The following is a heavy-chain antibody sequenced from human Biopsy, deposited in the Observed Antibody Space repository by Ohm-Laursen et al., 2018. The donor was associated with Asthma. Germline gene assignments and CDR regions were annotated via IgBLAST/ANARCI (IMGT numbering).Heavy chain of an antibody. J-gene: IGHJ2*01. CDR1: GGSVSSGSYY. CDR2: ISYSGST. V-gene: IGHV4-61*01. D-gene: IGHD2-15*01. Sequence: GTLSLTCPVSGGSVSSGSYYWSWIRQPPGKGLAWVSYISYSGSTDYNSSLKSRLTISMDTSKNQFSLKLSSVTAADTAVYYCARVPTTLRYFDLWGRGTLVTVSS. CDR3: ARVPTTLRYFDL.